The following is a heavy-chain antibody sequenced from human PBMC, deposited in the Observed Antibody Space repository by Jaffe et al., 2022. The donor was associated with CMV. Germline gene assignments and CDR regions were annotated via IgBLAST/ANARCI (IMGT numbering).Heavy chain of an antibody. CDR2: IYPGDSDT. CDR3: ARRKKVIYGVRVGGAFDI. D-gene: IGHD1-26*01. CDR1: GYSFTSYW. J-gene: IGHJ3*02. Sequence: EVQLVQSGAEVKKPGESLKISCKGSGYSFTSYWIGWVRQMPGKGLEWMGIIYPGDSDTRYSPSFQGQVTISADKSISTAYLQWSSLKASDTAMYYCARRKKVIYGVRVGGAFDIWGQGTMVTVSS. V-gene: IGHV5-51*01.